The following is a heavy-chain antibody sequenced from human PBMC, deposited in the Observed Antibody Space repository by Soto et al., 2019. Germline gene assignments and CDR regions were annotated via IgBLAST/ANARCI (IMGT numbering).Heavy chain of an antibody. V-gene: IGHV1-69*02. D-gene: IGHD2-2*01. J-gene: IGHJ6*02. CDR3: AVVVVPAAEATLVHDYYYYGMDV. CDR1: GGTFSSYT. Sequence: QVQLVQSGAEVKKPGSSVKVSCKASGGTFSSYTISWVRQAPGQGLEWMGRIIPILGIANYAQKFQGRVTINADKSTSTAYMELSSLRSEDTAVYYCAVVVVPAAEATLVHDYYYYGMDVWGQGTTVTVSS. CDR2: IIPILGIA.